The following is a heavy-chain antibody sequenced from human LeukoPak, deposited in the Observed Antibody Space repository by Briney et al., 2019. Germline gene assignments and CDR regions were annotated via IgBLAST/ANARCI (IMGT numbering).Heavy chain of an antibody. V-gene: IGHV3-21*04. D-gene: IGHD5-18*01. CDR2: ISSSSSYI. CDR3: AKGTAMVIGGEYYFDY. Sequence: GGSLRLSCAASGFTFSTYGMHWVRQAPGKGLEWVSSISSSSSYIYYADSVKGRFTISRDNAKNSLYLQMNSLRAEDMALYYCAKGTAMVIGGEYYFDYWGQGTLVTVSS. J-gene: IGHJ4*02. CDR1: GFTFSTYG.